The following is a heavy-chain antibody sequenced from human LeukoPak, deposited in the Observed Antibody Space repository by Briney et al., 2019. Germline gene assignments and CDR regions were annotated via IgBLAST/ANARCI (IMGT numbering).Heavy chain of an antibody. CDR2: ISYDGSRK. V-gene: IGHV3-30-3*01. Sequence: PGGSLRLSCAASGFTFSTFAMHWVRQAPGKGLEWVAVISYDGSRKSYADPVKGRFTISRDNSKNTLYLQMNSLRPEDTAVYYCARPHSDSSTWFGAFDIWGQGTRVTVSS. CDR1: GFTFSTFA. CDR3: ARPHSDSSTWFGAFDI. D-gene: IGHD6-13*01. J-gene: IGHJ3*02.